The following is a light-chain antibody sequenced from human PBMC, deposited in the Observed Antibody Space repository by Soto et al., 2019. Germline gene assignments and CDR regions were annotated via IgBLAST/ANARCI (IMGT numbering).Light chain of an antibody. CDR1: QTINTW. CDR2: KAS. CDR3: EQSYSTWT. V-gene: IGKV1-5*03. J-gene: IGKJ1*01. Sequence: DIQMTQYPSTLSASVGDRVTITCRTSQTINTWLAWYQQKPGEAPKLLIYKASSLESGVPSRFSGSGSGTDFTLTISSLQPEDFATYYCEQSYSTWTFGQGTKVDIK.